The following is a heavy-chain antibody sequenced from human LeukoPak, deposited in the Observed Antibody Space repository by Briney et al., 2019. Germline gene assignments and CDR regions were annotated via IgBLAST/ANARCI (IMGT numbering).Heavy chain of an antibody. CDR2: ISPNGDTI. D-gene: IGHD5-12*01. Sequence: GGSLRLSCDVAGFTFSDRHMSWIRQAPGKGMEWVAYISPNGDTIHYADSVKGRFTISRDNAKNSLFLQVNRLRAEDTAVYYCATESGWLFDYWGQGTLVTVSS. CDR3: ATESGWLFDY. CDR1: GFTFSDRH. V-gene: IGHV3-11*04. J-gene: IGHJ4*02.